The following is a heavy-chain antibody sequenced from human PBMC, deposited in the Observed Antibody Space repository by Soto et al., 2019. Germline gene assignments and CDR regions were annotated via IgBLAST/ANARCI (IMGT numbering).Heavy chain of an antibody. J-gene: IGHJ6*02. V-gene: IGHV4-39*01. CDR3: ARLVFHCLRGSCDDYNFYGLDV. CDR2: IYYAGST. Sequence: SETLSLTWTVSGGSISTTDHYGGWILQPPGKGLEWLGSIYYAGSTFHNPSLKRRATISVDTSRNQFSLRLSSVTASDTAVYYCARLVFHCLRGSCDDYNFYGLDVWGQGPTVT. D-gene: IGHD2-15*01. CDR1: GGSISTTDHY.